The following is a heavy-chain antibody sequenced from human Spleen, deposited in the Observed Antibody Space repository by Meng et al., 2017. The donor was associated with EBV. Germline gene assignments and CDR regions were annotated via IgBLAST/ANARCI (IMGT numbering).Heavy chain of an antibody. Sequence: QWPLQASGPCVVKPAEPLSPRCSVSGPSGSRASYYWSWIRQPPGKGLEWIGYIYHSGSTKYNPSLPSRVTIPVDTSKNQFSLNLRSVTAADPAVYYCARDGYSSGIDYWGQGTLVTVSS. CDR1: GPSGSRASYY. D-gene: IGHD6-19*01. CDR3: ARDGYSSGIDY. J-gene: IGHJ4*02. V-gene: IGHV4-61*01. CDR2: IYHSGST.